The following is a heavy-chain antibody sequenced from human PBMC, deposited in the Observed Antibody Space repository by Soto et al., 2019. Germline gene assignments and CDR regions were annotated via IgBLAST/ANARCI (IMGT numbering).Heavy chain of an antibody. CDR3: ARFGEFIFDY. D-gene: IGHD3-10*01. Sequence: SETLSLTCTVSGGSISSYYWSWIRQPPGKGLEWIGYIYYSGGTNYNPSLKSRVTISVDTSKNQFSLKLSSVTAADTAVYYCARFGEFIFDYWGQGTLVTVSS. V-gene: IGHV4-59*08. J-gene: IGHJ4*02. CDR2: IYYSGGT. CDR1: GGSISSYY.